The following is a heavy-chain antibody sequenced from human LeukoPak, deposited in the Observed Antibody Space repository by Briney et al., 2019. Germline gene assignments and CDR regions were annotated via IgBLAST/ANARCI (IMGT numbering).Heavy chain of an antibody. CDR2: ISGSGGST. D-gene: IGHD3-3*01. V-gene: IGHV3-23*01. CDR1: GFTFSSYA. Sequence: GGSLRLSCAASGFTFSSYAMSWVRQAPGKGLEWVSAISGSGGSTYYADSVKGRFTIPRDTSKNTLYLQMNSLRAEDTAVYYCAKVGSDYDFWSGYYSLGYYFDYWGQGTLVTVSS. CDR3: AKVGSDYDFWSGYYSLGYYFDY. J-gene: IGHJ4*02.